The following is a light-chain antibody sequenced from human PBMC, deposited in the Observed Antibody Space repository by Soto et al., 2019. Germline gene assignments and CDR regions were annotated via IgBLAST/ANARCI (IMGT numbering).Light chain of an antibody. V-gene: IGKV3-20*01. CDR1: QSVSSY. Sequence: EIVLTQSPGTLSLSPGERATLSCRASQSVSSYLAWYQQKPGQAPRLLIYGASNRATGIPDRFSGSGSGTDFTLTISRLEPEDFAIYYCQQYGGVPYTFGQGTKLEIK. CDR2: GAS. CDR3: QQYGGVPYT. J-gene: IGKJ2*01.